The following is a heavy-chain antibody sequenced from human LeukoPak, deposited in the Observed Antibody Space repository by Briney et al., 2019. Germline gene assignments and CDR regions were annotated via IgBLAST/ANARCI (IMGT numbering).Heavy chain of an antibody. CDR2: FDPEDGET. Sequence: ASVKVSCKVSGYTLTELSMHWVRQAPGKGLEWMGGFDPEDGETIYAQKFQGRVTMTTDTSTSTAYMELRSLRSDDTAVYYCARSSLAVAGSVFDYWGQGTLVTVSS. V-gene: IGHV1-24*01. CDR1: GYTLTELS. CDR3: ARSSLAVAGSVFDY. D-gene: IGHD6-19*01. J-gene: IGHJ4*02.